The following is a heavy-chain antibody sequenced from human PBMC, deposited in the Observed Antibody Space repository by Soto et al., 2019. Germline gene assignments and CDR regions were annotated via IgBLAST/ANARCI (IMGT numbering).Heavy chain of an antibody. CDR2: IGSNGRST. D-gene: IGHD4-4*01. CDR1: GFTFSSYW. J-gene: IGHJ4*02. V-gene: IGHV3-74*01. Sequence: EVQLVESGGGLVQPGGSLRLSCAASGFTFSSYWMYWVRQVPGKGLVWVSRIGSNGRSTNYADSVKGRFTISRDNAKNTLFLQMNSLRAEDTAVYYCARDVSNSVDYWGQGTLVTVSS. CDR3: ARDVSNSVDY.